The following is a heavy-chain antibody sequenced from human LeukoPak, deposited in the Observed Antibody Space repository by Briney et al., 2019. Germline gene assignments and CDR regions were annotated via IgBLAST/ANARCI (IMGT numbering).Heavy chain of an antibody. CDR3: ASRLLGYCSSTSCTENSN. CDR1: GYTFTGYY. D-gene: IGHD2-2*01. Sequence: ASVKVSCKASGYTFTGYYMHWVRQAPGQGLEWMGRINPNSGGTNYAQKFQGRVTMTRDTSISTAYMELSRLRSDDTAVYYCASRLLGYCSSTSCTENSNWGQGTLVTVSS. J-gene: IGHJ4*02. V-gene: IGHV1-2*06. CDR2: INPNSGGT.